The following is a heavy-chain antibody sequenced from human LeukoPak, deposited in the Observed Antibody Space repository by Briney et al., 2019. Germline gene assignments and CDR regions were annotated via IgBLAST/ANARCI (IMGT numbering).Heavy chain of an antibody. V-gene: IGHV4-4*07. CDR1: GDSISSFH. CDR2: IYTSGST. D-gene: IGHD4-17*01. J-gene: IGHJ4*02. Sequence: SETLSLTCTVSGDSISSFHWSWIRQPAGKGLEWIGRIYTSGSTNYNPSLKSRVTISVDTSKNQFSLKLSSVTAADTAVYYCARGIDGNYFDYWGQGTMVTVSS. CDR3: ARGIDGNYFDY.